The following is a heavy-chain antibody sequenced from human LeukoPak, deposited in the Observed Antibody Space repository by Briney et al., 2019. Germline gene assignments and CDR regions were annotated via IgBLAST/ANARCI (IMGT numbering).Heavy chain of an antibody. CDR1: GFTFSSYG. D-gene: IGHD3-10*01. J-gene: IGHJ4*02. CDR3: AKDEGGSGSYQEV. Sequence: GGSLRLSCAASGFTFSSYGMHWVRQAPGKGLEWVAFIRYDGSNKYYADSVKGRFTISRDNFKNTLYLQMNSLRAEDTAVYYCAKDEGGSGSYQEVWGQGTLVTVSS. V-gene: IGHV3-30*02. CDR2: IRYDGSNK.